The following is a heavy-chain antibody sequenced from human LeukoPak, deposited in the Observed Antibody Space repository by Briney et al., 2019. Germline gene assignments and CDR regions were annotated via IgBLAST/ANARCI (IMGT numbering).Heavy chain of an antibody. CDR1: GGSISSSNW. D-gene: IGHD3-3*01. J-gene: IGHJ4*02. Sequence: SGTLSLTCAVSGGSISSSNWWSWVRQPPGKGLEWIGEIYHSGSTNYNPSLKSRVTISVDKSKNQFSLKLSSVTAADTAVYYCARVGFRRNFWSGSNKPYYFDYWGQGTLVTVSS. V-gene: IGHV4-4*02. CDR2: IYHSGST. CDR3: ARVGFRRNFWSGSNKPYYFDY.